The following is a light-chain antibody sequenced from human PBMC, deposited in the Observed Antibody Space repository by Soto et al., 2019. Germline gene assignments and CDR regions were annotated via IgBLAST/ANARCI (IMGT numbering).Light chain of an antibody. CDR3: QQRSNWPQIT. J-gene: IGKJ5*01. CDR2: DVS. CDR1: QSITNY. Sequence: EIVLTQSPATLSLSPGEGATLSCRARQSITNYLAWYQQKPGQAPRLLIYDVSNRATGIPARFSGSGSGTDFTLTIGSLEPEDFAVYYCQQRSNWPQITFGKGTRLEIK. V-gene: IGKV3-11*01.